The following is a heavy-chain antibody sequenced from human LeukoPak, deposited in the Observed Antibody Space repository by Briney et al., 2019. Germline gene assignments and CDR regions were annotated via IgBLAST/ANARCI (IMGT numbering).Heavy chain of an antibody. CDR1: GFTFSDYY. V-gene: IGHV3-11*01. CDR2: ISGSASAI. Sequence: GSLRLSCAASGFTFSDYYMIWIRQAPGKGLEWVSDISGSASAIHYADSVKGRFTISRDNAKKSLYMQMNTLRAEDTAVYYCAKALFTYYDFWSGPTLDYWGQGTLVTVSS. J-gene: IGHJ4*02. D-gene: IGHD3-3*01. CDR3: AKALFTYYDFWSGPTLDY.